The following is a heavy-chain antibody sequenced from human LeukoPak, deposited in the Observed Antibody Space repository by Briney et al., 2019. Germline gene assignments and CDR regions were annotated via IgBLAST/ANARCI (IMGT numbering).Heavy chain of an antibody. CDR2: IYTSGST. Sequence: PSETLSLTCTVSGGSISSYYWNWIRQPAGKGLEWIGRIYTSGSTNYNPSLKSRVTMSVDTSKNQFSLKLSSVTAADTAVYYCARGVVDYGSGSYYIDWGQGTLVTVSS. V-gene: IGHV4-4*07. CDR3: ARGVVDYGSGSYYID. CDR1: GGSISSYY. J-gene: IGHJ4*02. D-gene: IGHD3-10*01.